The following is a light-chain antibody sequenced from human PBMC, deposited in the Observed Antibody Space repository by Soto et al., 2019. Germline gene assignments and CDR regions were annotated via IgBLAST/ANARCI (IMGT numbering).Light chain of an antibody. CDR3: QQYNSYSWT. CDR1: QSISSW. V-gene: IGKV1-5*03. J-gene: IGKJ1*01. CDR2: KAS. Sequence: DIQMTQSPSTLSGSVGDRVTITCRASQSISSWLAWYQQKPGKAPKLLIYKASSLESGVPSRFSGSGSGTEFTLTISSLQPDDFATYYCQQYNSYSWTFGQGTKVGIK.